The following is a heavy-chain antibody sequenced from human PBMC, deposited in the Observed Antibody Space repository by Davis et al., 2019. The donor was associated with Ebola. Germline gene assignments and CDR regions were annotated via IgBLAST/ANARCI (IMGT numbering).Heavy chain of an antibody. CDR3: ARAQPIFEGFLEWSGGFDP. D-gene: IGHD3-3*01. Sequence: SETLSLTCAVYGGSFSGYYWSWIRQPPGKGLEWIGEINHSGSTNYNPSLKSRVTMSVDTSKNQFSLKLSSVTAADTAVYYCARAQPIFEGFLEWSGGFDPWGQGTLVTVSS. CDR1: GGSFSGYY. CDR2: INHSGST. J-gene: IGHJ5*02. V-gene: IGHV4-34*01.